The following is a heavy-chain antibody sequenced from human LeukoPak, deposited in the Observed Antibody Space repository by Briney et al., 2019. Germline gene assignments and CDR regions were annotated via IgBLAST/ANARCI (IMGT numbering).Heavy chain of an antibody. CDR1: GGSISSYY. V-gene: IGHV4-59*01. CDR2: IYYSGST. CDR3: ARALADRGVHIDY. D-gene: IGHD2-21*01. J-gene: IGHJ4*02. Sequence: PSETLSLTCTVSGGSISSYYWSWIRQPPGKGLEWIGYIYYSGSTNYNPSLKSRVTISVDTSKNQFSLKLSSVTAADTAVYYCARALADRGVHIDYWGQGTLVTVSS.